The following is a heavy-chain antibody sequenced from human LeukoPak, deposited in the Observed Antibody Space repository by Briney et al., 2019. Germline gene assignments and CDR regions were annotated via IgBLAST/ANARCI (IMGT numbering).Heavy chain of an antibody. CDR2: ISWNSGSI. D-gene: IGHD3-22*01. J-gene: IGHJ4*02. CDR3: ARGSYYYDSSGYSAYDY. Sequence: GGSLRLSCAASGFTFDDYAMHWVRQAPGKGLEWVSGISWNSGSIGYADSVKGRFTISRDNAKNSLYLQMNSLRAEDTAVYYCARGSYYYDSSGYSAYDYWGQGTLVTVSS. V-gene: IGHV3-9*01. CDR1: GFTFDDYA.